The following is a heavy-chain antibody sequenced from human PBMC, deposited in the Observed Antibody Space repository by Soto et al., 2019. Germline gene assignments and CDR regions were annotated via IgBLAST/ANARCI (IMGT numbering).Heavy chain of an antibody. CDR2: ISAYNGNT. V-gene: IGHV1-18*01. J-gene: IGHJ4*02. CDR3: ARDPPPADY. D-gene: IGHD2-2*01. CDR1: GYTFASYA. Sequence: QVQLVQSGAEVKKPGASVRVCCKASGYTFASYAIGWMRQAPGQGLEWMGWISAYNGNTNYAQKLQGTVTMPTDTSTRTAYMELRSLRSDDTPVYSCARDPPPADYWGQGTPVTVPP.